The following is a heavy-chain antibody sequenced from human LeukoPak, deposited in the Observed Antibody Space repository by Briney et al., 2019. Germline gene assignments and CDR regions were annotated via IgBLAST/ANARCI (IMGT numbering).Heavy chain of an antibody. D-gene: IGHD3-10*01. CDR3: AREGGHYYGSGSFDNWFDP. CDR2: IYYSGST. CDR1: GGSISSYY. Sequence: PSETLSLTCTVSGGSISSYYWSWIRQPPGKGLEWIGYIYYSGSTNYTPSLKSRVTISVDTSKHQFSLKLSSVTAADTAVYYCAREGGHYYGSGSFDNWFDPWGQGTLVTVSS. J-gene: IGHJ5*02. V-gene: IGHV4-59*01.